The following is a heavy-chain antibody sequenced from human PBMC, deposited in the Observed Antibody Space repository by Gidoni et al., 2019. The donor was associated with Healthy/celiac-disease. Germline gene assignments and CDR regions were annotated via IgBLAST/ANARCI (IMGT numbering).Heavy chain of an antibody. CDR1: GFTFRSYG. J-gene: IGHJ3*02. D-gene: IGHD4-17*01. CDR2: ISGSGGST. CDR3: AKECDYGDYLSAFDI. Sequence: EVQLLESGGGLVQPGGSLRLSCAASGFTFRSYGMSWVRQAPGKGLEWVSGISGSGGSTYYADSVKGRFTISRDNSKNTLYLQMNSLRAEDTAVYYCAKECDYGDYLSAFDIWGQGTMVTVSS. V-gene: IGHV3-23*01.